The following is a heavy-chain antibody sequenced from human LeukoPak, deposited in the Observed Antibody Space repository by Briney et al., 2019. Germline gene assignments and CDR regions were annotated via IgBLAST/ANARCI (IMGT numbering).Heavy chain of an antibody. Sequence: GESLKISCKTSGYSFTSYWIGWVRQMPGKGLEWMGIIDPSDSETRYTPSFQGQVTISVDESLTTAYLQWNSLKASDTAMYYCARQTAMGRSGDYWGQGTLVTVSS. D-gene: IGHD5-18*01. J-gene: IGHJ4*02. CDR3: ARQTAMGRSGDY. CDR1: GYSFTSYW. CDR2: IDPSDSET. V-gene: IGHV5-51*01.